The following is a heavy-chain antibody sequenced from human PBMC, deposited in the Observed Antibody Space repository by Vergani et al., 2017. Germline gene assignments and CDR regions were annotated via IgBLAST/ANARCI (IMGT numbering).Heavy chain of an antibody. V-gene: IGHV4-38-2*01. CDR3: ARHRGSGGFFPSYYFYGMGV. J-gene: IGHJ6*02. D-gene: IGHD3-10*01. CDR2: IHHSGDT. Sequence: QVQLQESGPGLVKPSETLTLTCDVSDSSIMTNPYWGWFRQSPGKGLEWIGCIHHSGDTHYNSSLKSRVSISIVSSSKFSLSLTSVTAADTAIYYCARHRGSGGFFPSYYFYGMGVWGHGTTVTVSS. CDR1: DSSIMTNPY.